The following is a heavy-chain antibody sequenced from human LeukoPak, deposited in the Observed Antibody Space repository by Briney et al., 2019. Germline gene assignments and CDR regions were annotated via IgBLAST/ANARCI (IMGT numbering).Heavy chain of an antibody. CDR3: ARRTYYYDSSGYYYYNWFDP. J-gene: IGHJ5*02. Sequence: PSETLSLTCAVYGGSFSGYYWSWIRQPPGKGLEWIGEINHSGSTNYNPFLKSRVTISVDTSKNQFSLKLSSVTAADTAVYYCARRTYYYDSSGYYYYNWFDPWGQGTLVTVSS. D-gene: IGHD3-22*01. V-gene: IGHV4-34*01. CDR1: GGSFSGYY. CDR2: INHSGST.